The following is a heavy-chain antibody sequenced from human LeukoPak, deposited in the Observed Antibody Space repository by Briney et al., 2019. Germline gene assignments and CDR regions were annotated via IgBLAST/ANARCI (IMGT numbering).Heavy chain of an antibody. J-gene: IGHJ4*02. CDR3: VGHYYDSSGYFDY. D-gene: IGHD3-22*01. Sequence: PGGSLSLSCSASGFTFSSYAMHWVRQAPGKGLEYVSAISSNGGSTYYADSVKGRFTISRDNSKNTLYLQMSSLRAEDTAVYYCVGHYYDSSGYFDYWGQGTLVTVSS. CDR2: ISSNGGST. V-gene: IGHV3-64D*06. CDR1: GFTFSSYA.